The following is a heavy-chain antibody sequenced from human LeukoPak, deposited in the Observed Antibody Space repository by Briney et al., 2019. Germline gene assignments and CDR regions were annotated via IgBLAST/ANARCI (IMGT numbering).Heavy chain of an antibody. J-gene: IGHJ1*01. D-gene: IGHD2-2*02. CDR2: ISSSSSTI. Sequence: GGSLRLSCAASRLTFSSYSMIWVRQAPGKGLEWVSYISSSSSTIYYADSVKGRFTISRDNAQNSLFLQMNSLRAEDTAVYYCARADFCNSTSRYTAEYFQHWGPGTLVTVSS. CDR1: RLTFSSYS. CDR3: ARADFCNSTSRYTAEYFQH. V-gene: IGHV3-48*01.